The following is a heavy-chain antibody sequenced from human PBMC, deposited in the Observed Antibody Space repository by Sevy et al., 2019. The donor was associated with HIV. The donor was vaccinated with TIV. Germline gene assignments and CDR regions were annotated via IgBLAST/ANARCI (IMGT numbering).Heavy chain of an antibody. V-gene: IGHV3-30-3*01. Sequence: GGSLRLSCAASGFTFGSYVLHWVRQAPGKGLEWVALISQTYDGSKKYYADSVKGRFIISRDNSKNTLYVQIDSLKLEDTAVYYCVRDNSGYFLFDHRGQGTLVTVSS. CDR1: GFTFGSYV. J-gene: IGHJ4*02. CDR3: VRDNSGYFLFDH. D-gene: IGHD5-12*01. CDR2: ISQTYDGSKK.